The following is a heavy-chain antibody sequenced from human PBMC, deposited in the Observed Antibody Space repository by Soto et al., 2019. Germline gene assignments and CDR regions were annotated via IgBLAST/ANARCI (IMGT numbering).Heavy chain of an antibody. CDR3: ASEDYDILTGYFDY. Sequence: GASVKVSCKASGGTFSSYAISWVRQAPGQGLEWMGGIIPIFGTANYAQKFQGRVTITADESTSTAYMELSSLRSEDTAVYYCASEDYDILTGYFDYWGQGTLVTVSS. CDR1: GGTFSSYA. J-gene: IGHJ4*02. D-gene: IGHD3-9*01. CDR2: IIPIFGTA. V-gene: IGHV1-69*13.